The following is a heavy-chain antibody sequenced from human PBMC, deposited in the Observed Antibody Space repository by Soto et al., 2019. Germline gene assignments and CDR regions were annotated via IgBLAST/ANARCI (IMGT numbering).Heavy chain of an antibody. CDR1: GGSISSRTSY. D-gene: IGHD3-16*01. V-gene: IGHV4-31*06. CDR3: AGEGGGGVDC. J-gene: IGHJ4*02. CDR2: IYYGGDS. Sequence: QVQLQESGPGLVKPSQTLSLTCTVSGGSISSRTSYWSWIRQHPGKGLEWIGYIYYGGDSFYNPSLKSQVTIEVDASATHFTAKLNSVSGAEAGVYLGAGEGGGGVDCWGQGTLVTVAS.